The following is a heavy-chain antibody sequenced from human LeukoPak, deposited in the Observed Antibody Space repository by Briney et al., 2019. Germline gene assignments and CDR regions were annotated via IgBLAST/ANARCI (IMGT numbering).Heavy chain of an antibody. CDR1: GFTFSSYS. Sequence: GGSLRLSCAASGFTFSSYSMNWVRQAPGKGLEWVSYISSASSSIYYVDSVKGRFTISRDNAKNSLYLQMNSLRAEDTAVYYCASFSQGAFDIWGQGTMVTVSS. CDR3: ASFSQGAFDI. J-gene: IGHJ3*02. CDR2: ISSASSSI. V-gene: IGHV3-48*04.